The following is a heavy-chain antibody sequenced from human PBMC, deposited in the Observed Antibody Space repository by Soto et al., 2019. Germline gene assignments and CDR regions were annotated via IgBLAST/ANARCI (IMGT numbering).Heavy chain of an antibody. V-gene: IGHV4-34*01. D-gene: IGHD6-13*01. CDR2: INHSGST. J-gene: IGHJ3*02. CDR3: ARASATAPLGVNFDI. Sequence: QVQLQQWGAGLLKPSETLSLTCAVYGGSFSGYYWSSIRQPPGKGLEWIGEINHSGSTNYNPSLKSRVTTSVDTSKNQFSLKLSSVTAADTAVYYCARASATAPLGVNFDIWGQGTMVTVSS. CDR1: GGSFSGYY.